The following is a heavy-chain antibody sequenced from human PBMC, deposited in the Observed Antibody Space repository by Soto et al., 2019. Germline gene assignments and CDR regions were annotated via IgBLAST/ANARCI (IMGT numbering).Heavy chain of an antibody. CDR2: INHSGST. V-gene: IGHV4-34*01. D-gene: IGHD2-15*01. Sequence: SETLSLTCAVYGGSFSGYYWSWIRQPPGKGLEWIGEINHSGSTNYNPSLKSRVTISVDTPKNQFSLKLSSVTAADTAVYYCANVNYCSGGSCYSYYFDSWGQGTLVTVSS. CDR3: ANVNYCSGGSCYSYYFDS. J-gene: IGHJ4*02. CDR1: GGSFSGYY.